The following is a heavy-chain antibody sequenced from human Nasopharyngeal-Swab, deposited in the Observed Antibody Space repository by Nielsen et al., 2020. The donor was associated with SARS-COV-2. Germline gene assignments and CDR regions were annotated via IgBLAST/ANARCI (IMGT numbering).Heavy chain of an antibody. D-gene: IGHD1-26*01. CDR2: ISYDGSNK. V-gene: IGHV3-30-3*01. CDR1: GFTFSSYA. J-gene: IGHJ4*02. CDR3: ARDGMGGYPLYSFDS. Sequence: GGSLRLSCAASGFTFSSYAMHWVRQAPGKGLEWVAVISYDGSNKYYADSVKGRFTISRDNSKNTLYLQMNSLRAEDTAVYYCARDGMGGYPLYSFDSWGQGTLVTVSS.